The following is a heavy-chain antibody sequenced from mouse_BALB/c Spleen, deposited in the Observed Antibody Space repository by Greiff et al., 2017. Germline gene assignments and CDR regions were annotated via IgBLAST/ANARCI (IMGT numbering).Heavy chain of an antibody. D-gene: IGHD2-1*01. CDR3: ARSPLTDGKNAMDC. Sequence: ESGPGLVKPSQSLSLTCSVTGYSITSGYYWNWIRQFPGNKLEWMGYISYDGSNNYNPSLKNRISITRDTSKNQFFLQLNSVTTEDTATYYCARSPLTDGKNAMDCWGQGTSVTVSS. CDR1: GYSITSGYY. V-gene: IGHV3-6*01. CDR2: ISYDGSN. J-gene: IGHJ4*01.